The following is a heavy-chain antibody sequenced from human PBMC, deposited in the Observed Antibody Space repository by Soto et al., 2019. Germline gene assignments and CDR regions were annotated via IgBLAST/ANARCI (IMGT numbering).Heavy chain of an antibody. CDR1: CYIFTSSG. V-gene: IGHV1-18*01. CDR2: ISGYNGNT. Sequence: ASVKVSCKTSCYIFTSSGLNWVRQAPGQGLEWMGWISGYNGNTNYAQTFQDRVTMTIDTSRSTVYMELRRLTSDDTAVYYCARGWEQLPVPIDYWGQGTLVTVSS. D-gene: IGHD1-26*01. CDR3: ARGWEQLPVPIDY. J-gene: IGHJ4*02.